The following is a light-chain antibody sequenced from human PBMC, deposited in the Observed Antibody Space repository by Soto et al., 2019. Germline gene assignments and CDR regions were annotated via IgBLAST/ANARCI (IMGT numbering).Light chain of an antibody. CDR2: GAS. CDR3: QQYGGSPRIT. Sequence: EIVMTQSPASLSVSPGERATLSYRAIERLSSVYLAWYQQRPGQPPRLLIYGASNRATGIPDRFSGSGSGTDFTLIINRLEPEDVAIYYCQQYGGSPRITFGQGTRLEI. V-gene: IGKV3-20*01. J-gene: IGKJ5*01. CDR1: ERLSSVY.